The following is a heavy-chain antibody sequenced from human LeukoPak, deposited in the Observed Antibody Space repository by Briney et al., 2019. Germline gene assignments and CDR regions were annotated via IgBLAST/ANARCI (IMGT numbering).Heavy chain of an antibody. CDR1: GFTFSDFA. CDR3: AQWSRYFDY. CDR2: ISGSGYST. D-gene: IGHD1-26*01. V-gene: IGHV3-23*01. Sequence: GGSLRLSCAASGFTFSDFAMIWVRQAPGKGLEWVSAISGSGYSTYYADSVKGRFTISRDNSKNTLYLQMNSLRAEDTALYFCAQWSRYFDYWGQGTLVTVSS. J-gene: IGHJ4*02.